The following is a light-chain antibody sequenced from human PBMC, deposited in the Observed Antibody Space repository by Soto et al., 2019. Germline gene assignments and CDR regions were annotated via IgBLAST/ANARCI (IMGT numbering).Light chain of an antibody. CDR2: DVS. CDR1: SSDVGGYNY. V-gene: IGLV2-14*01. Sequence: QSALTQPASVSGSPGQSITISCTGTSSDVGGYNYVSWYQQHPGKAPKLMIYDVSNRPSRVSNRFSGSKSGNTASLTISGLQAEDEADYYCSSYTSSSIVVFGGGTKVTVL. J-gene: IGLJ2*01. CDR3: SSYTSSSIVV.